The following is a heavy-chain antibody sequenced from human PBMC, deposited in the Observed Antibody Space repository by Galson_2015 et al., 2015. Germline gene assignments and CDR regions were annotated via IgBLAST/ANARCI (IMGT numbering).Heavy chain of an antibody. CDR1: GFTFSSYS. Sequence: SLRLSCAASGFTFSSYSMNWVRQAPGKGLEWVSSISSSSSYIYYADSVKGRFTISRDNAKNSLYLQMNSLRAEDTAVYYCARPGSSWFVFDYWGQGTLVTASS. V-gene: IGHV3-21*01. D-gene: IGHD6-13*01. J-gene: IGHJ4*02. CDR2: ISSSSSYI. CDR3: ARPGSSWFVFDY.